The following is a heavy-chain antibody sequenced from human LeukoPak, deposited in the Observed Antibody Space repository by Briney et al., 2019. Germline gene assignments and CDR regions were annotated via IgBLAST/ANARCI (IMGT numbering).Heavy chain of an antibody. CDR2: ISGSGGST. V-gene: IGHV3-23*01. J-gene: IGHJ4*02. D-gene: IGHD3-10*01. CDR1: GFTFSSYA. Sequence: GGSLRLSCAASGFTFSSYAMSWVRQAPGKGLEWVSAISGSGGSTYYADSVKGRFTISRDNSKNTLYLQMNSLRAEDTAVYYCAKDLLRGSGSYSTTRQDYWGQGTLVTVSS. CDR3: AKDLLRGSGSYSTTRQDY.